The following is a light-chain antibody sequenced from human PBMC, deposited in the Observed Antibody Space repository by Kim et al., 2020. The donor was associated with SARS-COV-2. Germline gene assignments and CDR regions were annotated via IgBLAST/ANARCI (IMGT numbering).Light chain of an antibody. CDR2: GKN. Sequence: SSELTQDPAVSVALGQTVRITCQGDSLRKYYATWYQQKPGQAPVLLISGKNNRPSGIPDRFSGSSSGNTASLTIAGAQAEDEADYYCNSRDTSHFVIFGGGTQLIVL. J-gene: IGLJ2*01. CDR1: SLRKYY. V-gene: IGLV3-19*01. CDR3: NSRDTSHFVI.